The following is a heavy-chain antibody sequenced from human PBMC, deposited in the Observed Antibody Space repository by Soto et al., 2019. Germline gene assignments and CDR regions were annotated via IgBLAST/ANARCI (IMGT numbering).Heavy chain of an antibody. CDR2: IYHSGST. CDR3: ARDVAVAGTVFPTVTTYYFDY. CDR1: GGSISSSNW. V-gene: IGHV4-4*02. D-gene: IGHD6-19*01. Sequence: SETLSLTCAVSGGSISSSNWWSWVRQPPGKGLEWIGEIYHSGSTNYNPSLKSRVTISVDKSKNQFSLKLSSVTAADTAVYYCARDVAVAGTVFPTVTTYYFDYWGQGTLVTVSS. J-gene: IGHJ4*02.